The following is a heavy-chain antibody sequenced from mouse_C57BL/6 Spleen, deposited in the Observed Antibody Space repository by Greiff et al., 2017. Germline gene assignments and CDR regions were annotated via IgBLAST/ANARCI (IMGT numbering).Heavy chain of an antibody. J-gene: IGHJ2*01. CDR3: ANFPYYYGSSHYVDY. Sequence: EVMLVESVAELVRPGASVKLSCTASGFNIKNTYMHWVKQRPEQGLEWIGRIDPANGNTKYAPKFQGKATITADTSSNTAYLQLSSLTSEDTAIYYWANFPYYYGSSHYVDYWGQGTTRTVSS. CDR2: IDPANGNT. D-gene: IGHD1-1*01. V-gene: IGHV14-3*01. CDR1: GFNIKNTY.